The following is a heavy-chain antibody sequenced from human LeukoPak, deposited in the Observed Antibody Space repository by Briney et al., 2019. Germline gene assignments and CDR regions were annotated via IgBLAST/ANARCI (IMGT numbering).Heavy chain of an antibody. CDR2: MFDSEST. Sequence: PSETLSLTCTVSGVSISSHYWSWIRQPPGKGLEWIGYMFDSESTKDNPSLKSRITLSADTSKNQFSLRLSSVTAADTAVYYCATIKRGSIYGYFDFWGQRILVTVSS. D-gene: IGHD5-18*01. V-gene: IGHV4-59*11. CDR1: GVSISSHY. CDR3: ATIKRGSIYGYFDF. J-gene: IGHJ4*02.